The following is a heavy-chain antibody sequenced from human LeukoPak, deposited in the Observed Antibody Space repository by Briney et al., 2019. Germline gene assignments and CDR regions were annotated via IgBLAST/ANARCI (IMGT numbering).Heavy chain of an antibody. CDR3: AKDHPPYQLLYRELDY. J-gene: IGHJ4*02. V-gene: IGHV3-30*02. CDR1: GFIFSTYG. D-gene: IGHD2-2*02. Sequence: GGSLRLSCAASGFIFSTYGMHWVRQAPGKGLEWVAFIRYDGSNKYYADSVKGRFTISRDNSKNTLYLQMNSLRAEDTAVYYCAKDHPPYQLLYRELDYWGQGTLVTVSS. CDR2: IRYDGSNK.